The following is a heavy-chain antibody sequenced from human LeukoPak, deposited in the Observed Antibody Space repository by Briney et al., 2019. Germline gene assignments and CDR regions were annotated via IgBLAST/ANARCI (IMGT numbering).Heavy chain of an antibody. CDR1: GFTFSTYW. V-gene: IGHV3-7*01. D-gene: IGHD5-18*01. Sequence: PGGSLRLSCAASGFTFSTYWMHWVRQAPGKGLEWVANIKQDGSEKYYVDSVKGRFTISRDNAKNSLYLQMNSLRAEDTAVYYCAREGYSYLVYYFDYWGQGTLVTVSS. J-gene: IGHJ4*02. CDR2: IKQDGSEK. CDR3: AREGYSYLVYYFDY.